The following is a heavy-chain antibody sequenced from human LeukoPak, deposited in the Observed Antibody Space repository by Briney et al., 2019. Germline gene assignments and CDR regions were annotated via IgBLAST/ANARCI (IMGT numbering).Heavy chain of an antibody. J-gene: IGHJ4*02. CDR1: GLTFDDYG. Sequence: GGSLRLSCVASGLTFDDYGMSWVRQAPGKGLEWVSGINWNGGTTTYVDSVKGRFTISRDNAKNSLYLQMNSLRVEDTAFYYCARNSGANVYTYSFQYWGRGTLVTVSS. D-gene: IGHD1-26*01. CDR3: ARNSGANVYTYSFQY. V-gene: IGHV3-20*04. CDR2: INWNGGTT.